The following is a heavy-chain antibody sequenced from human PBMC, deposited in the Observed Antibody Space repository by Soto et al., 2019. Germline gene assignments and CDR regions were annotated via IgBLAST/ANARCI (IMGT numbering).Heavy chain of an antibody. V-gene: IGHV4-31*03. D-gene: IGHD5-18*01. CDR1: GGSISSGGYY. CDR2: IYYSGST. CDR3: ARSGYSYGPNPLLY. J-gene: IGHJ4*02. Sequence: PSETLSLTCTVSGGSISSGGYYWSWILQHPGKGLEWIGYIYYSGSTYYNPSLKSRVTISVDTYKNQFSLKLSSVTAADMAVYYCARSGYSYGPNPLLYWGQGTLVTVS.